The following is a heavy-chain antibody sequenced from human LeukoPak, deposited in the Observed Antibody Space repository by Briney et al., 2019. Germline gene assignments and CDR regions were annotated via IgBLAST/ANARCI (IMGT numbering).Heavy chain of an antibody. J-gene: IGHJ4*02. CDR1: GGSFSGYY. Sequence: PSETLSLTCAVYGGSFSGYYWSWIRQPPGKGLEWIGEINHSGSTNYNPSLKSRVTISVDTSKNQSSLKLSSVTAADTAVYYCARVSLWFGMKYYFDYWGQGTLVTVSS. D-gene: IGHD3-10*01. CDR2: INHSGST. V-gene: IGHV4-34*01. CDR3: ARVSLWFGMKYYFDY.